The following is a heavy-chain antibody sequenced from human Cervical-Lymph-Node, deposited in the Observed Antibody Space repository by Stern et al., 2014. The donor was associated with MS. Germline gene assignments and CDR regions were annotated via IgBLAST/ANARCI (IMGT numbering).Heavy chain of an antibody. J-gene: IGHJ6*01. V-gene: IGHV3-74*01. D-gene: IGHD2-2*01. CDR2: INSDGSR. CDR1: FNFRRYW. CDR3: ARGVVSVSTLGDYYYGMDV. Sequence: EVQLVESGGGLVQPGGSLRLSCAGFNFRRYWMHWVRQAPGKGLVWVACINSDGSRRDADSVKGRFTISRDNAKNTMYLQMSSLRVEDTAVYYCARGVVSVSTLGDYYYGMDVWGQGTTVTVSS.